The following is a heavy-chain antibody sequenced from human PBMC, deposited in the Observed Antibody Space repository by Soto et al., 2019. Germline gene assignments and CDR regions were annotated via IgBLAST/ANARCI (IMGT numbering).Heavy chain of an antibody. CDR1: GYTFTGYY. D-gene: IGHD3-10*01. CDR3: ARVLMVRGVIMAGYYGMDV. V-gene: IGHV1-2*02. J-gene: IGHJ6*02. Sequence: ASVKVSCKASGYTFTGYYMHWVRQAPGQGLEWMGWINPNSGGTNYAQKFQGRVTMTGDTSISTAYMELSRLRSDDTAVYYCARVLMVRGVIMAGYYGMDVWGQGTTVTVSS. CDR2: INPNSGGT.